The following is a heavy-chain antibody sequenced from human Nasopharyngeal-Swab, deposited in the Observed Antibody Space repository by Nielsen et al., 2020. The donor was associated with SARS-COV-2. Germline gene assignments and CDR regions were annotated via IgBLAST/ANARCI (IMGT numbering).Heavy chain of an antibody. CDR2: IYYSGST. Sequence: SETLSLTCTVSGGSISSYYWSWIRQPPGKGLEWIGYIYYSGSTNYNPSLKSRVTISVDTSKNQFSLKLSSVTAADTGVYYCARYRSSWRYWGQGTLVTVSS. D-gene: IGHD6-13*01. CDR1: GGSISSYY. CDR3: ARYRSSWRY. V-gene: IGHV4-59*01. J-gene: IGHJ4*02.